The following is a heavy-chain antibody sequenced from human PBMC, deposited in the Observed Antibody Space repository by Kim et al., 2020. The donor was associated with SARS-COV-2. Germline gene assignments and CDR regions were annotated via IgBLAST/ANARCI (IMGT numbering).Heavy chain of an antibody. CDR3: VRAFLHPHEN. V-gene: IGHV1-3*01. CDR1: GYTFTDYS. J-gene: IGHJ4*02. CDR2: INEGNGNR. Sequence: ASVKVSCNASGYTFTDYSIHWVRQAPGQGLEWLGWINEGNGNRIYSQNFQGRVTFIRDTSANTMYMELSSLRSEDTAVYYCVRAFLHPHENWGQGTLVTV.